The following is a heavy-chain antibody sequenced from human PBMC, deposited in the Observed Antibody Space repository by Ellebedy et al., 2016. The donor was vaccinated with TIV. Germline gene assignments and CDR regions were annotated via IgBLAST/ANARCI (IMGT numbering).Heavy chain of an antibody. CDR2: TNGDGSST. D-gene: IGHD3-16*01. CDR3: ASPKRGGFFDY. Sequence: GESLKISCAASGFTFSSSWMHWVRQAPGKGLRWVSRTNGDGSSTNYADSVKGRFTISRDNAKNTLYLQMNSLRAEDTGVYFCASPKRGGFFDYWGQGTLVTVSS. CDR1: GFTFSSSW. V-gene: IGHV3-74*01. J-gene: IGHJ4*02.